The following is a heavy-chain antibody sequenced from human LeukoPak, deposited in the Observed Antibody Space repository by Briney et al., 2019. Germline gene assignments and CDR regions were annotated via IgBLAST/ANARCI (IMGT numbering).Heavy chain of an antibody. CDR3: ARYCGGDCYPRGAFDI. J-gene: IGHJ3*02. Sequence: GGSLRLSCAASGFTFSSYAMSWVRQAPGKGLEWVSAISGSGGSTYYADSVKGRFTISRDNSKNTLYLQMNSLRAEDTAVYYCARYCGGDCYPRGAFDIWGQGTMVTVTS. CDR2: ISGSGGST. CDR1: GFTFSSYA. V-gene: IGHV3-23*01. D-gene: IGHD2-21*02.